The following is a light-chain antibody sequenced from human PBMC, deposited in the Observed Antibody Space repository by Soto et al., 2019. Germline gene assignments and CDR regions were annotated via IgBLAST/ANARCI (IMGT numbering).Light chain of an antibody. V-gene: IGKV3-15*01. CDR3: QQYNNWPPLT. Sequence: EIVMTQSPATLSVSPGETATLSCRASQSVSYNLAWSQQKPGQGPTLLIYGAFTRATGIPARCSSSGSGTEFTLTISSLQYEDFAPYYCQQYNNWPPLTFGGGTKVEIK. CDR1: QSVSYN. J-gene: IGKJ4*01. CDR2: GAF.